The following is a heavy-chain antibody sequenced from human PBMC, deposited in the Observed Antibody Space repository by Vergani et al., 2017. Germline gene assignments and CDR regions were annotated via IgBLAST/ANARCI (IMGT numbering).Heavy chain of an antibody. Sequence: QVQLQESGPGLVKPSQTLSLTCTVSGSSISSGSYYWSWIRQPAGKGLEWIGRIYTSGSTNYNPSLKSRVTMSVDTSKNQFSLKLSSVTAADTAVYYCARDTRSSSWYAGFDYWGQGTLVTVSS. D-gene: IGHD6-13*01. CDR1: GSSISSGSYY. J-gene: IGHJ4*02. CDR3: ARDTRSSSWYAGFDY. CDR2: IYTSGST. V-gene: IGHV4-61*02.